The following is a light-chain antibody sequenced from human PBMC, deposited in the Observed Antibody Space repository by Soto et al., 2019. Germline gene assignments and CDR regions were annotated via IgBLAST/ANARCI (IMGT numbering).Light chain of an antibody. CDR3: QQSYSAPRA. V-gene: IGKV1-39*01. CDR1: QSISRY. Sequence: DIQMTQSPSSLSASVGDRDTITCRASQSISRYLNWYQQKPGKAPKLLIYADSSLQSGIPSRFSGSGSGTDFTLIISSLQPEEFANYYCQQSYSAPRALGQGTRLYIK. CDR2: ADS. J-gene: IGKJ5*01.